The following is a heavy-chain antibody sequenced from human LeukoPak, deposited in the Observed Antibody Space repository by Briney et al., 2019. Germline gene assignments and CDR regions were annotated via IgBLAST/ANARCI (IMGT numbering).Heavy chain of an antibody. D-gene: IGHD1-26*01. Sequence: SETLSLTCTVSGGSISTYYWNWIRQPAGKGLEWIGRIYTTGITNYNPSLKSRVSVSVDTSKNQFSLKLSSVTAADTAVYYCARVTGATNYWGQGTLVTVSS. CDR1: GGSISTYY. CDR3: ARVTGATNY. CDR2: IYTTGIT. J-gene: IGHJ4*02. V-gene: IGHV4-4*07.